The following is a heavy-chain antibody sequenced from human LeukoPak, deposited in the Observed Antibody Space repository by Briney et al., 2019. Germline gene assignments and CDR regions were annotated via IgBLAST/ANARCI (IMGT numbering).Heavy chain of an antibody. D-gene: IGHD6-13*01. CDR2: MNPNSGNT. Sequence: ASVKVSCKASGYTFTGYYMHWVRQATGQGLEWMGWMNPNSGNTGYAQKFQGRVTITRNTSISTAYMELSSLRSEDTAVYYCARWGSWLSVWGQGTLVTVSS. CDR1: GYTFTGYY. J-gene: IGHJ4*02. CDR3: ARWGSWLSV. V-gene: IGHV1-8*03.